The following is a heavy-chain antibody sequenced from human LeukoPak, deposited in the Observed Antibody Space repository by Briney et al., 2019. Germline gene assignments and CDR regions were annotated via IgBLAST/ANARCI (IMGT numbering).Heavy chain of an antibody. CDR2: MYYSGST. V-gene: IGHV4-30-4*01. CDR3: ARPYYYDSRIDP. J-gene: IGHJ5*02. Sequence: PSQTLSLTRTVSGGSISSGDYYWSWIRQPPGKGLEWIAYMYYSGSTYYNPSLKSRVTMSADTSKNQLSLKLSSVTAADTAVCYCARPYYYDSRIDPWGQGILVTVSS. CDR1: GGSISSGDYY. D-gene: IGHD3-22*01.